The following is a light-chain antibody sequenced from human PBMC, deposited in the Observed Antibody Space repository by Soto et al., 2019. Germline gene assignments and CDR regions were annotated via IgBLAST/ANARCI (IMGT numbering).Light chain of an antibody. J-gene: IGLJ1*01. CDR1: SSDVGGYNY. CDR2: EVN. V-gene: IGLV2-8*01. Sequence: QSVLTQPPSASGSPGQSVTISCTGTSSDVGGYNYVSWYQQYPGKVPKLMVYEVNKRPSGVPDRFSGSKSGNTASLTVSGLXADDEADYYCTSYAGGNNVFGTGTKLTVL. CDR3: TSYAGGNNV.